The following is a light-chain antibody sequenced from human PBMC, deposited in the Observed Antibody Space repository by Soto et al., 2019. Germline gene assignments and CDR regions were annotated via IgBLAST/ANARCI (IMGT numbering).Light chain of an antibody. CDR1: QSISSW. CDR2: KAS. CDR3: QQYNSWWK. Sequence: DIHMTHSPSSLSASVGDRVTITGRASQSISSWLAWYQQKPGKAPKLLIYKASSLESGVPSRFSGSGSGTEFTLTISSLQPDDFATYYCQQYNSWWKFGKGTKVDIK. V-gene: IGKV1-5*03. J-gene: IGKJ1*01.